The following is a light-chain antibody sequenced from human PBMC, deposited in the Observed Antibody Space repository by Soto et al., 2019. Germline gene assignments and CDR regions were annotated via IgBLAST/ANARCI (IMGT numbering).Light chain of an antibody. Sequence: QAVVTQPPSASGTPGQRGTISCSGSSSNIGSNTVNWYQQLSGTAPKLLIYSNNQRPSGVPDRYSGYKSGTSASLAISGLQAEDEADYYCAAWEDSLNGPVFGGGTKLTVL. CDR3: AAWEDSLNGPV. J-gene: IGLJ3*02. CDR1: SSNIGSNT. CDR2: SNN. V-gene: IGLV1-44*01.